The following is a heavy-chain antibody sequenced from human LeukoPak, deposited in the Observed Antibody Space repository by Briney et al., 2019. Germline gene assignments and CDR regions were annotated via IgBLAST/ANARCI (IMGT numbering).Heavy chain of an antibody. Sequence: PSETLSLTCTVSGGSISSSSYYWGWIRQPPGKGLEWIGSIYYSGSTYYNPSLKSRVTISVDTSKNQFSLKLSSVTAADTAVYYCARGGITMVRGVNPPWGQGTLVTVSS. V-gene: IGHV4-39*01. J-gene: IGHJ5*02. CDR1: GGSISSSSYY. CDR3: ARGGITMVRGVNPP. CDR2: IYYSGST. D-gene: IGHD3-10*01.